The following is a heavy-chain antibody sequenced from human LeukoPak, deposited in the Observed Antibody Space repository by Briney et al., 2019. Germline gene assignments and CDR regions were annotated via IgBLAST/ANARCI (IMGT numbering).Heavy chain of an antibody. V-gene: IGHV4-30-4*02. CDR2: IYHSGST. CDR3: ARVSGSYPYYFDY. J-gene: IGHJ4*02. D-gene: IGHD1-26*01. Sequence: SETLSLTCTVSGGSISSGDYYWSWIRQPPGKGLEWIGYIYHSGSTYYNPSLKSRVTISVDASKNQFSLKLSSVTAADTAVYYCARVSGSYPYYFDYWGQGTLVTVSS. CDR1: GGSISSGDYY.